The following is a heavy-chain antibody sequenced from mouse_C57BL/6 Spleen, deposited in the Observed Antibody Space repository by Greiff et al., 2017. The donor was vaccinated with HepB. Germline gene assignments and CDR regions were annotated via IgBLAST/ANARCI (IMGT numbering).Heavy chain of an antibody. CDR1: GFTFSDYY. Sequence: EVMLVESGGGLVQPGGSLKLSCAASGFTFSDYYMYWVRQTPEKRLEWVAYISNGGGSTYYPDTVKGRFTISRDNAKNTLYLQMSRLKSEDTAMYYCARRDYGSSYYAMDYWGQGTSVTVSS. V-gene: IGHV5-12*01. CDR3: ARRDYGSSYYAMDY. D-gene: IGHD1-1*01. CDR2: ISNGGGST. J-gene: IGHJ4*01.